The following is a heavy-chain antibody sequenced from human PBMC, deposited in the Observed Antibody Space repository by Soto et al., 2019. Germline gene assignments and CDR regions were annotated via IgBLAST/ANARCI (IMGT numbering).Heavy chain of an antibody. CDR3: ARDGYYYDSSGYQSVYYFDY. V-gene: IGHV4-59*01. J-gene: IGHJ4*02. Sequence: SETLSLTCTVSGGSISSYYWSWIRQPPGKGLEWIGYIYFSGSTNYNPSLKSRVAISVDTSKNQFSLKLSSVTAADTAVYYCARDGYYYDSSGYQSVYYFDYWGQGTRVTVSS. CDR2: IYFSGST. D-gene: IGHD3-22*01. CDR1: GGSISSYY.